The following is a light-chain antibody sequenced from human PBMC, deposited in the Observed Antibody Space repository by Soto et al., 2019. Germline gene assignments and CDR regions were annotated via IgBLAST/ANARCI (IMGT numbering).Light chain of an antibody. CDR1: EDIDTS. V-gene: IGKV1-5*01. CDR3: QHYDAFSWT. CDR2: GAS. Sequence: DIPMTQSPSTLSVSLGDRITITCRASEDIDTSLAWFQQRPGKAPKVLIAGASGLMNGVPSTFSGSGSGTEFALTISSVQPDDFATYFCQHYDAFSWTFVQGTKVEMK. J-gene: IGKJ1*01.